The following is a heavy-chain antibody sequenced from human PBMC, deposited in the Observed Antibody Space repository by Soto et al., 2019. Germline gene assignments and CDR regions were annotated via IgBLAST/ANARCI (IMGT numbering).Heavy chain of an antibody. V-gene: IGHV3-11*05. CDR1: GFKFSYHY. Sequence: GGSLRLSCAASGFKFSYHYMNWIRQAPGKGLEWVSYISGISRYTNCADPVKGRFTISRDNAKNSLYLQMNSLTGEDTAVYYCTRDGYPFALDVWGLGTSVTVSS. D-gene: IGHD5-12*01. J-gene: IGHJ6*02. CDR3: TRDGYPFALDV. CDR2: ISGISRYT.